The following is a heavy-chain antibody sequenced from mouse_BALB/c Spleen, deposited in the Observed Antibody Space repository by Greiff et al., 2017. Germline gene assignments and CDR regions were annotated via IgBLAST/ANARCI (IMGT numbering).Heavy chain of an antibody. J-gene: IGHJ3*01. V-gene: IGHV1-5*01. CDR1: GYSFTSYW. CDR3: TRDGDDYDWWFAY. Sequence: DVHLVESGTVLARPGASVKMSCKASGYSFTSYWMHWVKQRPGQGLEWIGAIYPGNSDTSYNQKFKGKAKLTAVTSASTAYMELSSLTNEDSAVYYCTRDGDDYDWWFAYWGQGTLVTVSA. D-gene: IGHD2-4*01. CDR2: IYPGNSDT.